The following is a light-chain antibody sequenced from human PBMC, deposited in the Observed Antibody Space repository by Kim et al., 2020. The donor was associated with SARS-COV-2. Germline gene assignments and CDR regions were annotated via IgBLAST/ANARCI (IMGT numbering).Light chain of an antibody. CDR2: VTS. Sequence: PRERDEITCRTSQSVSSSYIAWYQQKPNQTPRILIYVTSSRAKGVPDRLSEGETRTEFGHTISRVEPEDIAEYYCQPDGTSPLTYVGGTKMNI. J-gene: IGKJ4*01. CDR1: QSVSSSY. V-gene: IGKV3-20*01. CDR3: QPDGTSPLT.